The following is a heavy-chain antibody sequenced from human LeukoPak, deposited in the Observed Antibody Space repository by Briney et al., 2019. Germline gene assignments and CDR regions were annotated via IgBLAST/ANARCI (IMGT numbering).Heavy chain of an antibody. J-gene: IGHJ4*02. CDR2: MNPNSGKT. CDR1: GYTFTSYD. Sequence: ASVKVSCKASGYTFTSYDFNWVRQATGQGLEWMGWMNPNSGKTGYAQKFQGRVTMTRNTSISTAYMELSSLRSEDTVVYYCARELIDFHDHTNTGFFDSWGQGTLVTVSS. CDR3: ARELIDFHDHTNTGFFDS. D-gene: IGHD3/OR15-3a*01. V-gene: IGHV1-8*01.